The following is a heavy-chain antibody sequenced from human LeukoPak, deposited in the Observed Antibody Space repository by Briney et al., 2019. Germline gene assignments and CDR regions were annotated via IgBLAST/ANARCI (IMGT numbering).Heavy chain of an antibody. CDR2: INSDGSDT. CDR3: ARDRLTNDAFDI. CDR1: GFTFSSYW. D-gene: IGHD2-8*01. V-gene: IGHV3-74*01. Sequence: GGSLRLSCAASGFTFSSYWMHWVRQAPGKGLVWVSRINSDGSDTTYADFVKGRFTISRDNSKNTLYLQMNSLRAEDTAMYYCARDRLTNDAFDIWGQGTMVTVSS. J-gene: IGHJ3*02.